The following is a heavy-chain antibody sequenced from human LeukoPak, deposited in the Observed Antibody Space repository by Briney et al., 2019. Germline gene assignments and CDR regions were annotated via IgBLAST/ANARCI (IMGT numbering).Heavy chain of an antibody. CDR3: ARDSRHYYDSSGYYAPDY. CDR1: GFTFSSYA. D-gene: IGHD3-22*01. Sequence: GGSLRLSCAASGFTFSSYAMHWVRQAPGKGLEGVAVISYDGSNKYYADSVKGRFTISRDNSKNTLYLQMNSLRAEDTAVYYCARDSRHYYDSSGYYAPDYWGQGTLVTVSS. CDR2: ISYDGSNK. V-gene: IGHV3-30*01. J-gene: IGHJ4*02.